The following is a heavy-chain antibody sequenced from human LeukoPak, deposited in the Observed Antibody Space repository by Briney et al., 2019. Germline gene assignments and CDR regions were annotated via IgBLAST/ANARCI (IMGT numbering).Heavy chain of an antibody. J-gene: IGHJ4*02. CDR1: GFTFSSYA. D-gene: IGHD6-13*01. V-gene: IGHV3-30-3*01. Sequence: GGSLRLSCVASGFTFSSYAMHWVRQAPGKGLEWVAVISYDGSNKYYADSVKGRFTISRDNSKNTLYLQMNSLRAEDTAVYYCATDRIAAAGTNPDYWGQGTLVTVSS. CDR2: ISYDGSNK. CDR3: ATDRIAAAGTNPDY.